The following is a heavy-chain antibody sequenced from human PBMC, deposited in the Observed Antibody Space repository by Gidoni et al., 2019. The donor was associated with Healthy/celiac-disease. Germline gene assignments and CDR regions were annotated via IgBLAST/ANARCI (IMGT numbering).Heavy chain of an antibody. V-gene: IGHV3-72*01. J-gene: IGHJ3*02. D-gene: IGHD3-3*01. CDR3: ARESLLDFWSGPHAFDI. CDR2: TRNKANSYTT. CDR1: GFTFSDHY. Sequence: EVQLVESGGGLVQPGGSLRLSCAASGFTFSDHYMDWVRQAPGKGLEWVGRTRNKANSYTTEYAASVKGRFTISRDDSKNSLYLQMNSLKTEDTAVYYCARESLLDFWSGPHAFDIWGQGTMVTVSS.